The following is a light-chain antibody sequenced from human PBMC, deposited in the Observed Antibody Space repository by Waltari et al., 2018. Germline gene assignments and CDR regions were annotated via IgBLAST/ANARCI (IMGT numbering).Light chain of an antibody. CDR3: QQYYSSPRS. Sequence: DIVMTQSPDSLAVSLGERATINCKSSQSVLYSSNNKNYLAWYQQKPGQSPQLLVYWASTREYGVPDRFSGSGSGTDFTLTISSLQAEDVAVYYCQQYYSSPRSFGQGTKVEIK. CDR1: QSVLYSSNNKNY. V-gene: IGKV4-1*01. J-gene: IGKJ1*01. CDR2: WAS.